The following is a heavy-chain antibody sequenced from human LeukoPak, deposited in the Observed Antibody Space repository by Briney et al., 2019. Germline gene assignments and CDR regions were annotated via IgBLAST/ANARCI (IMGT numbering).Heavy chain of an antibody. CDR3: ARDGAGIAAAFGYYYGMDV. CDR2: INSDGSST. D-gene: IGHD6-13*01. J-gene: IGHJ6*02. Sequence: GGSLRLSCAASGFTFSSYWMHWVRQAPGKGLVWVSRINSDGSSTSYADSVKGRFTISRDNAKNTLYLQMNSLRAEDTAVYYCARDGAGIAAAFGYYYGMDVWDQGTTVTVSS. V-gene: IGHV3-74*01. CDR1: GFTFSSYW.